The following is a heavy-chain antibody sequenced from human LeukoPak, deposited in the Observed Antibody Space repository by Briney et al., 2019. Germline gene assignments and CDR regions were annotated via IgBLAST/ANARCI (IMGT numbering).Heavy chain of an antibody. V-gene: IGHV3-48*01. CDR1: GFTFSPYT. Sequence: GGSLRLSCAASGFTFSPYTMHWFRQPPGKGLEWVSYINTGSTTIYYADSLKGRFTISRDNAKNSLYLHMNSLRAEDTAVYYCARDSSVCEFDVWGQGTMVTVSS. CDR2: INTGSTTI. CDR3: ARDSSVCEFDV. J-gene: IGHJ3*01. D-gene: IGHD6-6*01.